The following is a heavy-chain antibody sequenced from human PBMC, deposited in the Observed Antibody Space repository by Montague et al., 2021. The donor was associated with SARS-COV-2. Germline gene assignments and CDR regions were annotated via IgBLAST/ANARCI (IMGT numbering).Heavy chain of an antibody. CDR1: GGSFSDNY. J-gene: IGHJ4*02. D-gene: IGHD3-22*01. Sequence: SETLSLTCAVYGGSFSDNYWSWIRQPPGKGLEWIGEINHRGTSNYNPSPTSRVSISVDTSKNQFSLYLGSVTAADTAVYYCARGRQHFNMIVVVMTGGEYYFDYWGQGTLVTVSS. CDR3: ARGRQHFNMIVVVMTGGEYYFDY. V-gene: IGHV4-34*01. CDR2: INHRGTS.